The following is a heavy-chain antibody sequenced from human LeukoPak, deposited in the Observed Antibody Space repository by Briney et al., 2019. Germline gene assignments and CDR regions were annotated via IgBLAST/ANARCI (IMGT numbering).Heavy chain of an antibody. CDR2: IYTSGST. V-gene: IGHV4-4*07. CDR3: ARSRTVQQLVTYYFDY. D-gene: IGHD6-13*01. Sequence: SETLSLTCTVSGGSISSYYWSWIRQPAGKGLEWIGRIYTSGSTNYNPSLKSRVTMSVDTSKNQFSLKLSSVTAADTAVYYCARSRTVQQLVTYYFDYWGQGTLVTVSS. CDR1: GGSISSYY. J-gene: IGHJ4*02.